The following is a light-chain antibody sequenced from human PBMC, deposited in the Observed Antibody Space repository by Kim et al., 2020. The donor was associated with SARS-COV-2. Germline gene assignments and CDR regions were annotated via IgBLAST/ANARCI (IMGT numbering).Light chain of an antibody. Sequence: YELTQPPSVSVAPGKTARITCGGNNIGTKSVHWYQQKPGQAPVLVIYYDSDRPSGIPERFSGSNSGNTATLTISRVEAGDEADYYCQVWDSSSDHPVFGGGTQLTVL. CDR3: QVWDSSSDHPV. V-gene: IGLV3-21*04. CDR1: NIGTKS. J-gene: IGLJ3*02. CDR2: YDS.